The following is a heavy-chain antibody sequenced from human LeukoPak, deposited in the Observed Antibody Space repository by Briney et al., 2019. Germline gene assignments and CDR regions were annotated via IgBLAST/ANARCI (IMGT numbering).Heavy chain of an antibody. V-gene: IGHV3-23*01. J-gene: IGHJ4*02. CDR2: FKTNSGQV. Sequence: GSLRLSCVASGVTFSDYAMNWVRQAPGKGLEWVSTFKTNSGQVYYAESVRGRFTISRDNSKNTVYLQMSSLRAEDTALYYCARSVPDYTRFDYWGQGALVTVSS. CDR3: ARSVPDYTRFDY. D-gene: IGHD4-11*01. CDR1: GVTFSDYA.